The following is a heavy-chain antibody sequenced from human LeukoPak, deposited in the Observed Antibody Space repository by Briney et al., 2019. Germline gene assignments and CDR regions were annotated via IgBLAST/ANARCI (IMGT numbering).Heavy chain of an antibody. CDR3: ARGGYYGSGNDFRFDP. V-gene: IGHV4-39*07. J-gene: IGHJ5*02. CDR1: GGSISSSSYY. D-gene: IGHD3-10*01. Sequence: SETLSLTCTVSGGSISSSSYYWGWIRQPPGKGLDWIGNIYYSGSTYYNPSLKSRVTISVGTSKNQFSLKLSSVTAADTAVYYCARGGYYGSGNDFRFDPWGQGTLVTVSS. CDR2: IYYSGST.